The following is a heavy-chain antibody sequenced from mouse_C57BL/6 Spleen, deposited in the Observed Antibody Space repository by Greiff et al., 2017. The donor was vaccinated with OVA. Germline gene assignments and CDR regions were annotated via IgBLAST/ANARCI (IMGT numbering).Heavy chain of an antibody. CDR2: ISDGGSYT. Sequence: EVQGVESGGGLVKPGGSLKLSCAASGFTFSSYAMSWVRQTPEKRLEWVATISDGGSYTYYPDNVKGRFTISRDNAKNNLYLQMSHLKSEDTAMYYCARGDGYYGYFDVWGTGTTVTVSS. V-gene: IGHV5-4*01. D-gene: IGHD2-3*01. J-gene: IGHJ1*03. CDR3: ARGDGYYGYFDV. CDR1: GFTFSSYA.